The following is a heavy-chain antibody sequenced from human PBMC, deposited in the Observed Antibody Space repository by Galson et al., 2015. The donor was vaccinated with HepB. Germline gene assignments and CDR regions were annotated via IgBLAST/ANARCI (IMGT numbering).Heavy chain of an antibody. J-gene: IGHJ3*02. CDR3: ARFTREDAGVVGIKTGAFDI. CDR1: GYTFTGYY. Sequence: SVKVSCKASGYTFTGYYMHWVRQAPGQGLEWMGWINPNSGGTNYAQKFQGWVTMTRDTSISTAYMELSRLRSDDTAVYYCARFTREDAGVVGIKTGAFDIWGQGTVVTVSS. V-gene: IGHV1-2*04. D-gene: IGHD1-14*01. CDR2: INPNSGGT.